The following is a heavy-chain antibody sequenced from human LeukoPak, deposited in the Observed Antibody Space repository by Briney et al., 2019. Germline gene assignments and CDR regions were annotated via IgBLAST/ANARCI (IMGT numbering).Heavy chain of an antibody. CDR1: GYTFTSYD. J-gene: IGHJ6*02. Sequence: GASVKVSCKASGYTFTSYDINWVRQAPGQGLEWMGWMNPNNGNTGYAQKFQGRVTMTRSTSISTAYMELSSLRSEDTAVYYCARLASSSWPLYYYGMDVWGQGTTVTVSS. V-gene: IGHV1-8*01. CDR2: MNPNNGNT. D-gene: IGHD6-13*01. CDR3: ARLASSSWPLYYYGMDV.